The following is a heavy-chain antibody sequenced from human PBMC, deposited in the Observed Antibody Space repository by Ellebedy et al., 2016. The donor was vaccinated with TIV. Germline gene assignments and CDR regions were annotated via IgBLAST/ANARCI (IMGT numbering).Heavy chain of an antibody. CDR3: ARKGPYNYYGSGSYFGWFDP. CDR1: GGSFSGYY. CDR2: INHSGST. J-gene: IGHJ5*02. V-gene: IGHV4-34*01. Sequence: MPSETLSLTCAVYGGSFSGYYWSWIRQPPGKGLEWIGEINHSGSTNYNPSLKSRVTVSVDTSKNQFSLKLSSVTAADTAVYYCARKGPYNYYGSGSYFGWFDPWGQGTLVTVSS. D-gene: IGHD3-10*01.